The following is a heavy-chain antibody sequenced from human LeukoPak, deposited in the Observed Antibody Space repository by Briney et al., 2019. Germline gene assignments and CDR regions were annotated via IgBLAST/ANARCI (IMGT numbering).Heavy chain of an antibody. CDR2: IIPIFGTA. D-gene: IGHD2-21*01. V-gene: IGHV1-69*05. CDR1: GGTFSSYA. CDR3: ARGVKPNPYYFDY. Sequence: SVKVSCKASGGTFSSYAISWVRQAPGQGLEWMGRIIPIFGTANYAQKFQGRVTITTDESTSTAYMELSSLRSEDTAVYYCARGVKPNPYYFDYWGQGTLVTASS. J-gene: IGHJ4*02.